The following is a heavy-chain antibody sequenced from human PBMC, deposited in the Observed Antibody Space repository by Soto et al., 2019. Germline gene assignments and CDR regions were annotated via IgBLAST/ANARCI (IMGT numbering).Heavy chain of an antibody. CDR1: GYTFASHW. J-gene: IGHJ6*02. CDR2: IYPDDADI. D-gene: IGHD3-10*01. V-gene: IGHV5-51*01. CDR3: ARYGSGSYYEPRYYYQYAMDV. Sequence: PGESLKISCTASGYTFASHWIAWVRQMPGKGLEWMSIIYPDDADISYSPSFQGQVTISAAKSISTAFLQWSSLKASDTAMYFCARYGSGSYYEPRYYYQYAMDVWGQGTTVTVSS.